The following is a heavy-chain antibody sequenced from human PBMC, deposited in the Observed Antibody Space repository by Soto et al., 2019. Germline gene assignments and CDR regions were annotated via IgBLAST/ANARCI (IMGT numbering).Heavy chain of an antibody. D-gene: IGHD4-17*01. J-gene: IGHJ4*02. CDR2: IKQDGSEK. V-gene: IGHV3-7*03. CDR1: GFTFSSYW. Sequence: EVQLVESGGGLVQPGGSLRLSCAASGFTFSSYWKSWVRQAPGKGLEWVANIKQDGSEKYYVDSVKGRFTISRDNAKNSLYLQMNSLRAEDTAVYYCARDPLSVTGFTFDYWGQGTLVTVSS. CDR3: ARDPLSVTGFTFDY.